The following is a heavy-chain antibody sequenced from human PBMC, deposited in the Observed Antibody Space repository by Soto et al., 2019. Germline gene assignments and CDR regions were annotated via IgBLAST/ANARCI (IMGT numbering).Heavy chain of an antibody. CDR1: VYSISSGYY. D-gene: IGHD3-3*01. CDR2: IYHSGST. Sequence: PSETLSLTCSVSVYSISSGYYWGWIRQPPGKGLEWIGSIYHSGSTYYNPSLKSRVTISVDTSKNQFSLKLSSVTAADTAVSYCPRVEVEWCAGGAFWFDPWRQGKVVTV. V-gene: IGHV4-38-2*02. J-gene: IGHJ5*02. CDR3: PRVEVEWCAGGAFWFDP.